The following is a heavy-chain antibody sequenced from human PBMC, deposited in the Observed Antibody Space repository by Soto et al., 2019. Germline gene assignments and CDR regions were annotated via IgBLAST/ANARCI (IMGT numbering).Heavy chain of an antibody. CDR2: ISNNGGST. CDR1: GVILCDYA. CDR3: VKDPSRGGWYGFFLH. V-gene: IGHV3-64D*06. J-gene: IGHJ1*01. D-gene: IGHD6-19*01. Sequence: GCSLEIGSASSGVILCDYAMHWVRLTPGKGLEFVSAISNNGGSTNDAPSVWGRFTISRDNSKNTVYLEMSSLRVEDTAIYYCVKDPSRGGWYGFFLHWGQGTVVTVSS.